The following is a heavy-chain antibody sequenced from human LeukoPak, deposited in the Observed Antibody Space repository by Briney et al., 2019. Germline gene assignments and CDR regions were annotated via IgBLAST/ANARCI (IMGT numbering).Heavy chain of an antibody. D-gene: IGHD3-16*01. J-gene: IGHJ4*02. Sequence: ASVKVSCKASGYAFTSYAMHWVRQAPGQRLEWMGWINAGNGNTKYSQKFQGRVTITRDTSASTAYMELSSLRSEDTAVYYCARVYRDGGFDYWGQGTLVTVSS. CDR1: GYAFTSYA. V-gene: IGHV1-3*01. CDR2: INAGNGNT. CDR3: ARVYRDGGFDY.